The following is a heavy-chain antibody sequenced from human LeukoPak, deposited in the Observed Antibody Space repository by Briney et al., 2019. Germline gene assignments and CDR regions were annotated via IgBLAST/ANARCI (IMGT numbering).Heavy chain of an antibody. Sequence: EGSLRLSCAASGFTFSSYSMNWVRQAPGKGLEWVSSISSSSSYIYYADSVKGRFTISRDNAKNSLYLQMNSLRAEDTAVYYCARDLEYSYAPIWGQGTLVTVSS. CDR2: ISSSSSYI. J-gene: IGHJ4*02. D-gene: IGHD5-18*01. V-gene: IGHV3-21*01. CDR1: GFTFSSYS. CDR3: ARDLEYSYAPI.